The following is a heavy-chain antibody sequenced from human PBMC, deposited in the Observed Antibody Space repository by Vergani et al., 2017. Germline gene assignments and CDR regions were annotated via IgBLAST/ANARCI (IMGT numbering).Heavy chain of an antibody. CDR3: AKVAYNDYYVRRDWYFDL. CDR1: GFTFDEYA. CDR2: ISWKSGSI. Sequence: EVQLVESGGDLVQPGRSLRLSCAASGFTFDEYAMHWVRQGPGKGLEWVSSISWKSGSIGYADSVKGRFTISRDNAKKSLYLQMNSLRAEDTALYYCAKVAYNDYYVRRDWYFDLWGRGTLVTVTS. J-gene: IGHJ2*01. V-gene: IGHV3-9*01. D-gene: IGHD3-10*02.